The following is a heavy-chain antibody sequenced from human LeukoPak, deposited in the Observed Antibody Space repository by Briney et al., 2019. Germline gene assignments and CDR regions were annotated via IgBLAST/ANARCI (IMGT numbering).Heavy chain of an antibody. J-gene: IGHJ6*03. CDR2: ITSSSSYI. CDR1: GFTFSSYS. Sequence: GGSLRLSCAASGFTFSSYSMNWVRQAPGKGLEWVSSITSSSSYIYYADSVKGRFTISRDNAKNSLYLQMDSLRVEDTAVYYCARDPYSGSYGPYYYYYMDVWGEGTTVTISS. V-gene: IGHV3-21*06. CDR3: ARDPYSGSYGPYYYYYMDV. D-gene: IGHD1-26*01.